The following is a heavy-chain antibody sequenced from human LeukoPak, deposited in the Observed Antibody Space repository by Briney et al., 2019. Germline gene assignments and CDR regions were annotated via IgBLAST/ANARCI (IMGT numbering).Heavy chain of an antibody. CDR3: ARDWGEGTTQLRSRPSKFLYYYYYYGMDV. D-gene: IGHD5-18*01. CDR2: ISSRGDSL. Sequence: PGGSLRLSCAASGFTFGDYYMTWIRQAPGKGLEWLSFISSRGDSLYYADSVRGRFTISRDNANNSLFLQMNSLRAEDTAVYYCARDWGEGTTQLRSRPSKFLYYYYYYGMDVWGQGTTVTVSS. J-gene: IGHJ6*02. CDR1: GFTFGDYY. V-gene: IGHV3-11*01.